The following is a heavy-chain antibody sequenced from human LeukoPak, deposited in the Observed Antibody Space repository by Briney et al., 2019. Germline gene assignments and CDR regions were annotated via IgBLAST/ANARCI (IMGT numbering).Heavy chain of an antibody. J-gene: IGHJ4*02. D-gene: IGHD3-10*01. CDR1: GYTFTSYA. CDR3: ASAGGGGYYYFDY. CDR2: INAGNGNT. Sequence: ASVKVSCKASGYTFTSYAMHWVRQAPGQRLEWMGWINAGNGNTKYSQEFQGRVTITRDTSASTAYMELSSLRSEDTAVYYCASAGGGGYYYFDYWGQGTLVTVSS. V-gene: IGHV1-3*01.